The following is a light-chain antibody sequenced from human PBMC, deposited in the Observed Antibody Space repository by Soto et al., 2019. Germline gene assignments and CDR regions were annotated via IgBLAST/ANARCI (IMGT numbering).Light chain of an antibody. CDR2: GAS. CDR3: QQYDDLPIT. J-gene: IGKJ5*01. CDR1: QDITNH. Sequence: DIQMTQSPSSLSASVEDRVTITCQASQDITNHLNWYQERPGKAPKLLIYGASNLETGVPSRFSGSGSGTDFSFTISSLQPEDIATYFCQQYDDLPITFGQGTRLEIK. V-gene: IGKV1-33*01.